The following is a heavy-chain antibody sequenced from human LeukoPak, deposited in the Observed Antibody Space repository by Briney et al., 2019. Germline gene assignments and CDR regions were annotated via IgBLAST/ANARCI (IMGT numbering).Heavy chain of an antibody. V-gene: IGHV3-30*18. CDR3: AKDVGRGLSSFDY. CDR1: GFTFDDYA. Sequence: GRSLRLSCAASGFTFDDYAMHRVRQAPGKGLEWVAVISYDGSNKYYADSVKGRFTISRDNSKNTLYLQMNSLRAEDTAVYYCAKDVGRGLSSFDYWGQGTLVTVSS. D-gene: IGHD3-10*01. J-gene: IGHJ4*02. CDR2: ISYDGSNK.